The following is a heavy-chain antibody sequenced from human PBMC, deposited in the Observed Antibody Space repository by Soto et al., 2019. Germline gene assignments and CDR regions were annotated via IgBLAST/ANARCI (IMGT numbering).Heavy chain of an antibody. D-gene: IGHD3-3*01. CDR2: IYYSGST. Sequence: SETLSLTCTVSGGSISSSSYYWGWIRQPPGKGLEWIGSIYYSGSTYYNPSLKSQVTISVDTSKNQFSLKLSSVTAADTAVYYCARRSYDFWSGYYPPCWFAPWGHRTLVTFSS. CDR3: ARRSYDFWSGYYPPCWFAP. V-gene: IGHV4-39*01. CDR1: GGSISSSSYY. J-gene: IGHJ5*02.